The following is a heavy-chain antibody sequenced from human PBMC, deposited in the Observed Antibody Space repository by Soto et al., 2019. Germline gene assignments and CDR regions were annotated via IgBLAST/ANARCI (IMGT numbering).Heavy chain of an antibody. CDR2: MNPNSGNT. Sequence: ASVKVSCKASGYTFTSYDINCVRQATGQGLEWMGWMNPNSGNTGYAQKFQGRVTMTRNTSISTAYMELSSLRSEDTAVYYCARGNRYSGYEDYWGQGTLVTVSS. CDR3: ARGNRYSGYEDY. V-gene: IGHV1-8*02. CDR1: GYTFTSYD. J-gene: IGHJ4*02. D-gene: IGHD5-12*01.